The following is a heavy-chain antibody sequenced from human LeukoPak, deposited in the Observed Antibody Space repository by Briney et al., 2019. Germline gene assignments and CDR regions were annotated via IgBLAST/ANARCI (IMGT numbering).Heavy chain of an antibody. CDR1: GGSISSYY. Sequence: SETLSLTCTVSGGSISSYYWSWIRQPPGKGLEWIGYIYYSGSTNYNPSLKSRVTISVDTSKNQFSLKLSSVTAADTAVYYCARDPTRSGLDYWGQGTLVTVSS. CDR2: IYYSGST. CDR3: ARDPTRSGLDY. D-gene: IGHD4-11*01. V-gene: IGHV4-59*01. J-gene: IGHJ4*02.